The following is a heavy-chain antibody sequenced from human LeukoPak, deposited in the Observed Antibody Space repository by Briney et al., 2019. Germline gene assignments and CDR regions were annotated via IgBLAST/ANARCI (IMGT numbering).Heavy chain of an antibody. CDR3: AKELSAGTGGGWEDYFDY. Sequence: SGGSLRLSCSASGFTFSSYGMHWVRQAPGKGLEWVAVISYDGSNKFYADSVKGRFTISRDNSKSTLYLQMNSLRAEDTAVYYCAKELSAGTGGGWEDYFDYWGQGTLVTVSA. J-gene: IGHJ4*02. CDR1: GFTFSSYG. D-gene: IGHD6-13*01. CDR2: ISYDGSNK. V-gene: IGHV3-30*18.